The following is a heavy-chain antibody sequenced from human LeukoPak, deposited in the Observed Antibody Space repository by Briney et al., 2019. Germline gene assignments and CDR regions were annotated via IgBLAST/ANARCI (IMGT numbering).Heavy chain of an antibody. J-gene: IGHJ5*02. CDR3: ARGSDDFWSGYYKGWFDP. Sequence: SETLSLTCTVSGGSISSYYWSWIRQPPGKGLEWIGYIYYSGSTNYNPSLKSRVTISVDTSKNQFSLKLSFVTAADTAMYYCARGSDDFWSGYYKGWFDPWGQGTLVTVSS. CDR2: IYYSGST. V-gene: IGHV4-59*08. D-gene: IGHD3-3*01. CDR1: GGSISSYY.